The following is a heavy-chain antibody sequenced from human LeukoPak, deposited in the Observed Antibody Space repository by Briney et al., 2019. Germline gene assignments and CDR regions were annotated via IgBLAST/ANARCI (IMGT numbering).Heavy chain of an antibody. CDR2: IYYSGST. J-gene: IGHJ6*02. Sequence: SQTLSLTCTVSGGSISSGDYYWSWIRKPPGKGLEWIGYIYYSGSTYYNPSLKSRVTISVDTSKNQFSLKLSSVTAADTAVYYCARDVVGSYPYYYYYYYGMDVWGQGTTVTVSS. D-gene: IGHD3-10*01. CDR1: GGSISSGDYY. CDR3: ARDVVGSYPYYYYYYYGMDV. V-gene: IGHV4-30-4*01.